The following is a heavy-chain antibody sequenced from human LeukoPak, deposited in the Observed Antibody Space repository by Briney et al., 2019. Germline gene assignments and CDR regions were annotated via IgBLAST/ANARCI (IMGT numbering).Heavy chain of an antibody. J-gene: IGHJ4*02. Sequence: SETPSLTCAVYGGSFSGYYWSWIRQPPGKGLEWIGEINHSGSTNYNPSLKSRVTISVDTSKNQFSLKLSSVTAADTAVYYCASGNMVPFDYWGQGTLVTVSS. CDR1: GGSFSGYY. CDR3: ASGNMVPFDY. V-gene: IGHV4-34*01. D-gene: IGHD2/OR15-2a*01. CDR2: INHSGST.